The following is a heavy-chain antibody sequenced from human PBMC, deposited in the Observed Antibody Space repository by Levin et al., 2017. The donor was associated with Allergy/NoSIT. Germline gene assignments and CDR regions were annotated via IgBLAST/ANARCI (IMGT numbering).Heavy chain of an antibody. CDR1: GFTFSNYA. CDR3: AKEAVYEEVSASVWYFDV. V-gene: IGHV3-23*01. CDR2: ISGSGGST. J-gene: IGHJ2*01. D-gene: IGHD2-15*01. Sequence: PGGSLRLSCAVSGFTFSNYAMNWVRQAPGKGLEWVSVISGSGGSTFYADSVRGRFTVSRDNSKNTLYLQIKSLRDEDTARYYCAKEAVYEEVSASVWYFDVWGRGTLLTVSS.